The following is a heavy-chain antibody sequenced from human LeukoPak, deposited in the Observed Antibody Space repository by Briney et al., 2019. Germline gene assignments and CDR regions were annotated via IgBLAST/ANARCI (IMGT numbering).Heavy chain of an antibody. J-gene: IGHJ4*02. CDR1: GGSISSGDYY. Sequence: SETLSLTCTVSGGSISSGDYYWSWIRQPPGEGLEWIGYIYYSGSTYYNPSLKSRVTISVDTSKNQFSLKLSSVTAADTAVYYCARTYGDITPSFDYWGQGTLVTVSS. CDR3: ARTYGDITPSFDY. D-gene: IGHD4-17*01. CDR2: IYYSGST. V-gene: IGHV4-30-4*08.